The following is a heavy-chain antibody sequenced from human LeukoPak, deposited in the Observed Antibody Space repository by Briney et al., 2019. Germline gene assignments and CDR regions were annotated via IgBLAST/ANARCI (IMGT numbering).Heavy chain of an antibody. J-gene: IGHJ4*02. CDR3: VRRIGTPEHIVGGFDY. D-gene: IGHD2-21*01. V-gene: IGHV4-59*01. CDR1: GGSISSYY. CDR2: IYYSGST. Sequence: SETLSLTCTVSGGSISSYYWSWIRQPPGKGLEWIGYIYYSGSTNYNPSLKSRVTISVDTSKNQFSLKLSSVTAADTAVYYCVRRIGTPEHIVGGFDYWGQGTLVTVSS.